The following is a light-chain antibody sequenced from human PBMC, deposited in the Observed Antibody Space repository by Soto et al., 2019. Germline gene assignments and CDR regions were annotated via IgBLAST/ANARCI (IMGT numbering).Light chain of an antibody. J-gene: IGLJ2*01. CDR1: SSSIGANA. Sequence: QSVLTQPPSASGTPGQRVTISCSGTSSSIGANAVNWYRQLPGTATKLLIYNNNQRPSGVPDRFSGSKSGTAASLAISGLQFQDEGDSYCAAWDDRLNGYVVFGGGTKLTVL. V-gene: IGLV1-44*01. CDR3: AAWDDRLNGYVV. CDR2: NNN.